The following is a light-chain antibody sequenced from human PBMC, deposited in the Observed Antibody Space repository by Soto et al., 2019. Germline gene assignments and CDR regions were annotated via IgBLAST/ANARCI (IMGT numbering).Light chain of an antibody. CDR1: SGSVSTSYY. CDR2: STN. CDR3: VLYMGSGLWV. J-gene: IGLJ3*02. Sequence: QTVVTQEPSFSVSPGGTVTLTCGLSSGSVSTSYYPSWYQQTPGQAPRTLIYSTNTRSSGVPHRFSGSILGNNAALTITGAQADDESDYYCVLYMGSGLWVFGAGTKLTVL. V-gene: IGLV8-61*01.